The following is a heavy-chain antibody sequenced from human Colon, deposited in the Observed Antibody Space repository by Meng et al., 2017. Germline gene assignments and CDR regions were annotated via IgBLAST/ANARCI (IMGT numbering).Heavy chain of an antibody. CDR2: ISYDGSNK. CDR1: GFTFSSYL. D-gene: IGHD3-9*01. V-gene: IGHV3-30-3*02. Sequence: QVQLVESGGGVVQSGRSLRLSCAASGFTFSSYLLHWVRQAPGKGLGWVAIISYDGSNKYYADSVKGRFTVSRDNSENTLYLQMNSLRAEDTAVYYCTKLTGSYFGASDIWGQGTVVTVSS. CDR3: TKLTGSYFGASDI. J-gene: IGHJ3*02.